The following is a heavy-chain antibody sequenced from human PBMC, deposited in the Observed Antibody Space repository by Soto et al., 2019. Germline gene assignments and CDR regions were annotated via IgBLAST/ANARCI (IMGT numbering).Heavy chain of an antibody. V-gene: IGHV4-30-2*01. J-gene: IGHJ5*02. D-gene: IGHD3-10*01. CDR2: IYHSGST. Sequence: PSETLSLTCAVSGGSISSGGYSWSWIRQPPGKGLEWIGYIYHSGSTYYNPSLKSRVTISVDRSKNQFSLKLSSVTAADTAVYYCARGRRGGGWFDPWGQGTLATVSS. CDR1: GGSISSGGYS. CDR3: ARGRRGGGWFDP.